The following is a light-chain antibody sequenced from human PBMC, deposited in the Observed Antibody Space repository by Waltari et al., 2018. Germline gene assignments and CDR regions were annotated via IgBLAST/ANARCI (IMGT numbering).Light chain of an antibody. CDR3: ISYASGYTDWV. J-gene: IGLJ3*02. CDR2: DVT. V-gene: IGLV2-14*03. Sequence: ALTQPPSVSGSPGQSPTISFSRTSRDIGGYNYVSWYQHHPGKAPKLIIYDVTKRPSGVSTRFSGSKSGNTASLTISGLQDEDEAVYYCISYASGYTDWVFGGGTKLTVL. CDR1: SRDIGGYNY.